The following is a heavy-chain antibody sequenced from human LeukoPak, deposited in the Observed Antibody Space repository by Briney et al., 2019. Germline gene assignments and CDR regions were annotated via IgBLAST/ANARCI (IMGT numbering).Heavy chain of an antibody. V-gene: IGHV5-51*01. D-gene: IGHD5-18*01. CDR2: IYPGDSDT. J-gene: IGHJ3*02. Sequence: GESLKISCKGSGYTFTSYWSGWVPQMPGKGLEWLGIIYPGDSDTRYSPSFQGKVTISADKSISTAYLQWRRLKAWHTAMYYCARDDSEDAFDIWGQGTMVTVSS. CDR1: GYTFTSYW. CDR3: ARDDSEDAFDI.